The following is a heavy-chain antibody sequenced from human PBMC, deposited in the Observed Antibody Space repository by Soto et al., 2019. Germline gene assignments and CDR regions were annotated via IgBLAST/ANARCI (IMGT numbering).Heavy chain of an antibody. V-gene: IGHV4-34*01. J-gene: IGHJ4*02. Sequence: PSETLSLTCTVYGGSFSGYYWTWIRQPPGRGLEWIGEIDRRGSTTYKSSLKSRLTMSIDTSKNQFFLNLTSVTAADTAVYYCARGSYSSLLNYWGQGTPVTVSS. CDR3: ARGSYSSLLNY. CDR1: GGSFSGYY. D-gene: IGHD3-9*01. CDR2: IDRRGST.